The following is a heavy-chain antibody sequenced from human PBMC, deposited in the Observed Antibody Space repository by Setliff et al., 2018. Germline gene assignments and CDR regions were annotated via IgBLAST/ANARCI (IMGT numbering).Heavy chain of an antibody. J-gene: IGHJ5*02. V-gene: IGHV1-18*01. CDR1: GGTFSSYG. D-gene: IGHD1-26*01. CDR3: VRSGKFGMRFWFDQ. Sequence: ASVKVSCKASGGTFSSYGISWVRQAPGQGLEWMGWVNPYNGDTKNAQKFQGRVAMTTDTSTATVFMELRSLRSDDTAVYCVRSGKFGMRFWFDQWGQGTLVTVSS. CDR2: VNPYNGDT.